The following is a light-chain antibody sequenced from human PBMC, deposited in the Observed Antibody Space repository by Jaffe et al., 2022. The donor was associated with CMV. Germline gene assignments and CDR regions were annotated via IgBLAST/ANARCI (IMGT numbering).Light chain of an antibody. CDR3: QVWHSTGDHPNWV. J-gene: IGLJ3*02. V-gene: IGLV3-21*04. CDR1: NIGSKS. CDR2: YNN. Sequence: SYVLTQPLSVSVAPGKTAKITCGGDNIGSKSVHWYQQKAGQAPVLVIYYNNDRPSGIPERFSGSNSGNTATLTISRVEAGDEADYYCQVWHSTGDHPNWVFGGGTKLTVL.